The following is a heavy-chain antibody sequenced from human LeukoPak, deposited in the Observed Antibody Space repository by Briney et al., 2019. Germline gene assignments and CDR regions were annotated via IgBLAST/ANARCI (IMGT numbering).Heavy chain of an antibody. V-gene: IGHV1-69*05. Sequence: EASVKVSCRASGGTFSSYAISWVRQAPGQGLEWMGGIIPIFGTANYAQKFQGRVTITTDEYTSTAYMELSSLRSEATAVYYCARELGYDFDYWGKGTLVTVSS. J-gene: IGHJ4*02. CDR3: ARELGYDFDY. CDR2: IIPIFGTA. D-gene: IGHD5-12*01. CDR1: GGTFSSYA.